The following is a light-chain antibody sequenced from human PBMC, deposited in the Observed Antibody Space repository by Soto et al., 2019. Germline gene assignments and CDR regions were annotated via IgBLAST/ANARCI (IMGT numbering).Light chain of an antibody. V-gene: IGLV2-14*01. CDR1: SSDVGGYNY. J-gene: IGLJ2*01. CDR2: DVS. CDR3: SSYTSSSTL. Sequence: QSVLTQPASVSRSPGQSITISCTGTSSDVGGYNYVSWYQQHPGKAPKLMIYDVSNRPSGVSNRFSGSKSGNTASLTISGLQAEDEADYYCSSYTSSSTLFGGGTKLTVL.